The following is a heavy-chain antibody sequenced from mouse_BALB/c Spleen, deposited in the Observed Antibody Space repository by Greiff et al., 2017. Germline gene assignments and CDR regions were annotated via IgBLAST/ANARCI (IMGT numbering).Heavy chain of an antibody. Sequence: QVQLQQSGAELVRPGTSVKVSCKASGYAFTNYLIEWVKQRPGQGLEWIGVINPGSGGTNYNEKFKGKATLIADKSSSTAYMLLSSLTSDDSAVYFCARDGNWAWFAYWGQGTLVTVSA. CDR1: GYAFTNYL. V-gene: IGHV1-54*01. CDR3: ARDGNWAWFAY. CDR2: INPGSGGT. J-gene: IGHJ3*01. D-gene: IGHD2-1*01.